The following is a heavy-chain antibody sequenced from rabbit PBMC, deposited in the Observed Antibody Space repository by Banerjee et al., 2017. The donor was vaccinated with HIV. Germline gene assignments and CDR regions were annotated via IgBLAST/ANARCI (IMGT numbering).Heavy chain of an antibody. CDR3: ARGAGASGGYDL. V-gene: IGHV1S40*01. J-gene: IGHJ3*01. CDR1: SFSFSSTYD. Sequence: QSLEESGGDLVKPGASLTLTCTASSFSFSSTYDMCWVRQAPGKGLEWIGCIDGTIGAAYYASWASGRFTISKTSSTTVTLQMTSLTAADTATYFCARGAGASGGYDLWGQGTLVTVS. D-gene: IGHD1-1*01. CDR2: IDGTIGAA.